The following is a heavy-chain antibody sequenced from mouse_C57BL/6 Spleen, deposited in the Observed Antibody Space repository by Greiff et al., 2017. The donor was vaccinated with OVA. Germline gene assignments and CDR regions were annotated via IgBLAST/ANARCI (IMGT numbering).Heavy chain of an antibody. CDR3: TRGGGLLWYFDV. J-gene: IGHJ1*03. V-gene: IGHV1-15*01. D-gene: IGHD1-1*01. CDR1: GYTFTDYE. Sequence: QVQLQQSGAELVRPGASVTLSCKASGYTFTDYEMHWVKQTPVHGLEWIGAIDPETGGTAYNQKFKGKAILTADKSSSTAYMELRSLTSEDAAVYYCTRGGGLLWYFDVWGTGTTVTVSS. CDR2: IDPETGGT.